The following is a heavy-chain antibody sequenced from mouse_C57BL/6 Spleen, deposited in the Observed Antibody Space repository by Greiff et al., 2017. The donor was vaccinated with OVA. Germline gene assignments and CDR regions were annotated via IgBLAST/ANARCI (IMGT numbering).Heavy chain of an antibody. V-gene: IGHV5-4*01. CDR3: ARGRDYDYDRGPYYYAIDY. D-gene: IGHD2-4*01. CDR1: GFTFSSYA. Sequence: EVQLQESGGGLVKPGGSLKLSCAASGFTFSSYAMAWVRQTPEKRLEWVATISDGGSYTYYPDNVKGRFTISRENAKNNLYLQMSHLKSEDTAMYYCARGRDYDYDRGPYYYAIDYWGQGTSVTVSS. CDR2: ISDGGSYT. J-gene: IGHJ4*01.